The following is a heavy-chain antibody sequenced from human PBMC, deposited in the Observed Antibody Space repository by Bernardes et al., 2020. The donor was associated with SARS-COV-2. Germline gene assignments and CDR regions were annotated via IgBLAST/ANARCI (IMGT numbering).Heavy chain of an antibody. V-gene: IGHV3-48*02. CDR2: ISSSSSTI. CDR3: ASLLGYCSGGSCYYGMDV. D-gene: IGHD2-15*01. CDR1: GFTFSSYS. J-gene: IGHJ6*02. Sequence: GSLRLSCAASGFTFSSYSMNWVRQAPGKGLEWVSYISSSSSTIYYADSVKGRFTISRDNAKNSLYLQMNSLRDEDTAVYYCASLLGYCSGGSCYYGMDVWGQGTTVTVSS.